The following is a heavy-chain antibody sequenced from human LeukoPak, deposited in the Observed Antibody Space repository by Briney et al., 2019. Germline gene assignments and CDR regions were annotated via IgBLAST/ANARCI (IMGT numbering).Heavy chain of an antibody. CDR1: GFTFSSYE. V-gene: IGHV3-48*03. CDR3: ARDLLPRMYSSSWPPSYYYYGMDV. D-gene: IGHD6-13*01. J-gene: IGHJ6*02. CDR2: ISSSGSTI. Sequence: GGSLRLSCAASGFTFSSYEMNWVRQAPGKGLEWVSYISSSGSTIYYADSVKGRFTISRDNAKNSLYLQMNSLRAEDTAVYYCARDLLPRMYSSSWPPSYYYYGMDVWGQGTTVTVSS.